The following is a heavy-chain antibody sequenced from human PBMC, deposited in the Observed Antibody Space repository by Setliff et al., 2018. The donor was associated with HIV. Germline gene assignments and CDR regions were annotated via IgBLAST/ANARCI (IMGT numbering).Heavy chain of an antibody. Sequence: SETLSLTCTVSGGSISSYYWSWIRQPPGKGLEWIGYIYYSGSTNYNPSLKSRVTISVDTSKNQFSLKLSSVTAADTAVYYCATSGSGSLAFDYWGQGTLVTVSS. D-gene: IGHD3-10*01. V-gene: IGHV4-59*01. CDR3: ATSGSGSLAFDY. CDR2: IYYSGST. CDR1: GGSISSYY. J-gene: IGHJ4*02.